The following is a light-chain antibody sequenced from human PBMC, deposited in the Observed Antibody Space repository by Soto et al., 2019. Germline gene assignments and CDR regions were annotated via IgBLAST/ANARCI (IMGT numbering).Light chain of an antibody. V-gene: IGKV1-9*01. CDR1: QAITNN. Sequence: DIHLTQSPSSLSASVGDRVTITCRASQAITNNLAWYQQKPGHPPKLLIYEESTLHSGVPSRFSGRKVGTQFIRTIDSVQPEAFAPDYCQQVKSYPRTFGVWTKVEIK. J-gene: IGKJ4*01. CDR3: QQVKSYPRT. CDR2: EES.